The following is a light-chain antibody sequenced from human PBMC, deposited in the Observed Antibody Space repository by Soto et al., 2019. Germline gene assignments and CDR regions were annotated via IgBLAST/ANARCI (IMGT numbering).Light chain of an antibody. V-gene: IGKV1-5*03. J-gene: IGKJ1*01. CDR3: QQYDSYST. CDR1: QSISNW. Sequence: DIQMTQSPPTLSASVGDRVTITCRASQSISNWLAWYQQKPGKAPKLLLYKASTLESGVPSRFSGSGSGTEFTLTISSLQPDDFATYYCQQYDSYSTFGQGTKVEIK. CDR2: KAS.